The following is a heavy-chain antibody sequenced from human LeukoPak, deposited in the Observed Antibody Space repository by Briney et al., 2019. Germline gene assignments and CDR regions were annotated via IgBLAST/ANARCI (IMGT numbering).Heavy chain of an antibody. CDR2: IYHSGRT. V-gene: IGHV4-4*02. J-gene: IGHJ1*01. D-gene: IGHD2-15*01. CDR1: GGSISSNNW. CDR3: ARDLSVVGAPG. Sequence: SETLSLTCGVSGGSISSNNWWSWVRQPPGKGLEWIGEIYHSGRTSYNPSLKSRLTISVDKSKNQFSLNLTSVTAADTAVYYCARDLSVVGAPGWGQGTLVTVSS.